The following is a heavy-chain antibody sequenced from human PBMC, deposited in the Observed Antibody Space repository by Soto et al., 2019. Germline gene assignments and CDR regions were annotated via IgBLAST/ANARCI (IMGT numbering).Heavy chain of an antibody. D-gene: IGHD1-26*01. J-gene: IGHJ6*02. CDR1: GGTFSRHS. V-gene: IGHV1-69*13. CDR2: IIPIFGPA. Sequence: AVKVSCPSAGGTFSRHSINWVLQAPGQGLEWMGGIIPIFGPANFAKKFQGRVTITADESTTTAYMELSSLTSEDTAVYYCATGYFTSTCGRIGYHYKAMEVWCQGTTVTV. CDR3: ATGYFTSTCGRIGYHYKAMEV.